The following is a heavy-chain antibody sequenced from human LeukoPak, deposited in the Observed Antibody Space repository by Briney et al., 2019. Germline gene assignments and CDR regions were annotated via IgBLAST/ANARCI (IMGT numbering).Heavy chain of an antibody. CDR1: GFTFSSYA. CDR2: ISGSGGST. CDR3: AKDRVGSSGYYFNWYFDL. D-gene: IGHD3-22*01. Sequence: QPGGSLRLSCAASGFTFSSYAMSWVRQAPGKGLEWVSAISGSGGSTYYADSVKGRFTISRDNSKNTLYLQMNSLRAEDTAVYYCAKDRVGSSGYYFNWYFDLWGRGTLVTVSS. J-gene: IGHJ2*01. V-gene: IGHV3-23*01.